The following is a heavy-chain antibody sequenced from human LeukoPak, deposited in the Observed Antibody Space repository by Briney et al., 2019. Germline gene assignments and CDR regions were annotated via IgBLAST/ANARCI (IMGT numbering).Heavy chain of an antibody. Sequence: PGGSLRLSCAASGFTFISYGMQWVRQAPGKGLVWVSRINPDGSSTSYADSVNGRFTVSRDNAKNTLYLQVNSLRVDDTAVYYCARAGASGWYAAGWFDPWGQGTLVTVSS. CDR1: GFTFISYG. CDR2: INPDGSST. V-gene: IGHV3-74*01. CDR3: ARAGASGWYAAGWFDP. J-gene: IGHJ5*02. D-gene: IGHD6-19*01.